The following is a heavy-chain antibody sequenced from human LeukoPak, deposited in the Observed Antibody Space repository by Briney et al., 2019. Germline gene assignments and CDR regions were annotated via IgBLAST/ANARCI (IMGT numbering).Heavy chain of an antibody. CDR1: GFTFDDYG. CDR3: ATGGWYLAY. Sequence: GGSLRLSCAASGFTFDDYGMSWVRQAPGKGLEWVSGINWNGGSTGYADSVKGRFTISRDNAKNSLYLQINSLKVEDRAVYYCATGGWYLAYWGQGTLVTVSS. CDR2: INWNGGST. D-gene: IGHD6-19*01. J-gene: IGHJ4*02. V-gene: IGHV3-20*04.